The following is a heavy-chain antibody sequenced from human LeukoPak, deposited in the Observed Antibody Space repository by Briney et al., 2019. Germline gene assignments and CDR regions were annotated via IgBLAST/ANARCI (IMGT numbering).Heavy chain of an antibody. CDR1: GFTFSSYE. V-gene: IGHV3-48*03. CDR2: ISSSGSTI. D-gene: IGHD6-19*01. CDR3: AKDRRGDWQWLDGPRYYYYMDV. J-gene: IGHJ6*03. Sequence: PGGSLRLSCAASGFTFSSYEMNWVRQAPGKGLEWVSYISSSGSTIYYADSVKGRFTISRDNSKNTLYLQMNSLRAEDTAVYYCAKDRRGDWQWLDGPRYYYYMDVWGKGTTVTVSS.